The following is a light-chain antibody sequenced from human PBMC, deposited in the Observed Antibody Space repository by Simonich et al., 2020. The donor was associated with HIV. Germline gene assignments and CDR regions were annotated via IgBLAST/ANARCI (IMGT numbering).Light chain of an antibody. J-gene: IGKJ3*01. V-gene: IGKV3-15*01. CDR1: QSVGSN. CDR2: GAS. Sequence: EIVMTQSPATLSVSPGERATLSCRARQSVGSNLAWYQQKPGQAPRPLSYGASTRATDIPARFSASGSGTEFTLTISSMQSEDFAVYYCQQYNNWPSPFTFGPGTKVDIK. CDR3: QQYNNWPSPFT.